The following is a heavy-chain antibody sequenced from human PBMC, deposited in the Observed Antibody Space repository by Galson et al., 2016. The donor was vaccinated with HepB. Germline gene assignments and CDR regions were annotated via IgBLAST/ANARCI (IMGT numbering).Heavy chain of an antibody. CDR2: IFYSGST. J-gene: IGHJ4*02. D-gene: IGHD2-2*01. Sequence: SETLSLTCTVSGGSINSYFWSWIRQPPGKGLEWIGYIFYSGSTNYNPSLKSRATISLDTSKKQFSLKLSSVTAADTAVYYCASTREGSTSWLDFWGQGTLVTFSS. CDR1: GGSINSYF. CDR3: ASTREGSTSWLDF. V-gene: IGHV4-59*01.